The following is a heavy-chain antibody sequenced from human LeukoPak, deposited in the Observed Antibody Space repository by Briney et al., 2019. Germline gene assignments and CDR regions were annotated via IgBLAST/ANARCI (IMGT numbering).Heavy chain of an antibody. J-gene: IGHJ4*02. Sequence: GGSLRLSCAASGFTFSSYDMGWVRQAPGKGLGWVSAISGSGGDTYYADSVKGRFTISRDNSRNTLYLQMNSLRAEDTALYYCATSSGWYPKYFDYWGQGTLVTVSS. V-gene: IGHV3-23*01. D-gene: IGHD6-19*01. CDR3: ATSSGWYPKYFDY. CDR1: GFTFSSYD. CDR2: ISGSGGDT.